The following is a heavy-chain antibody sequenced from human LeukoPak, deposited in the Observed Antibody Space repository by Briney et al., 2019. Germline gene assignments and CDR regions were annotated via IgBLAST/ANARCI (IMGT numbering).Heavy chain of an antibody. Sequence: GASVKVSCKASGYTFTGYYMHWVRQAPGQGLEWMGRINPNSGGTNYAQKFQGRVTMTRDTSISTAYMELSRLRSDDTAVYYCAKWGPYDILTGRINWGQGTLVTVSS. CDR2: INPNSGGT. V-gene: IGHV1-2*06. CDR1: GYTFTGYY. D-gene: IGHD3-9*01. CDR3: AKWGPYDILTGRIN. J-gene: IGHJ4*02.